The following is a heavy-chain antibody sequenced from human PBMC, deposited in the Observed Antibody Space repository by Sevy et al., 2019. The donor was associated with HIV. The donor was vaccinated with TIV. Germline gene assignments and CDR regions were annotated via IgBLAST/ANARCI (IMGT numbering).Heavy chain of an antibody. CDR3: AKELNPALESMLEVNLRSLKGFDV. Sequence: GGSLRLSCAASGFTFNTHAMNWVHQAPGKGLEWVSVISGPGYGTNYADSVKGRFTISRDNSKNTLFLQMNSLRDDDTAVYYCAKELNPALESMLEVNLRSLKGFDVWGQGTMVTVSS. D-gene: IGHD3-22*01. J-gene: IGHJ3*01. CDR1: GFTFNTHA. V-gene: IGHV3-23*01. CDR2: ISGPGYGT.